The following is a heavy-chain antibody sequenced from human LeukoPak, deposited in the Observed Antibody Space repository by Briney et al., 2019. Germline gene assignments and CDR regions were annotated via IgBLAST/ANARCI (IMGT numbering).Heavy chain of an antibody. V-gene: IGHV4-34*01. CDR2: INHSGST. CDR1: GGSFSGYY. D-gene: IGHD6-19*01. J-gene: IGHJ3*02. Sequence: SETLSLTCAVYGGSFSGYYWSWIRQPPGKGLEWIGEINHSGSTNYNPPLKSRVTISVDTSKNQFSLKLSSVTAADTAVYYCARGRAVAGFAFDIWGQGTMVTVSS. CDR3: ARGRAVAGFAFDI.